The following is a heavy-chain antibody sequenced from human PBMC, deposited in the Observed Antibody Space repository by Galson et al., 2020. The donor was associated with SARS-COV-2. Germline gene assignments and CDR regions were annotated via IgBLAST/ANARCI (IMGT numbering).Heavy chain of an antibody. J-gene: IGHJ3*02. Sequence: GGSLRLSCAASGFSFTSYAMHWVRQAPGKGLEWVAGISYDGGSEYYADSVKGRFAISRDNSKNTLYLHMNTQRAEDTAVYFCARGERRWLQLDAFDIWGQGTMVTVSS. CDR3: ARGERRWLQLDAFDI. CDR2: ISYDGGSE. V-gene: IGHV3-30*09. CDR1: GFSFTSYA. D-gene: IGHD5-12*01.